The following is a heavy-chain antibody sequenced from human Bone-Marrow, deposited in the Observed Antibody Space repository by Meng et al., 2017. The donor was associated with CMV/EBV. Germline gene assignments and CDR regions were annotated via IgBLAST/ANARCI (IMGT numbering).Heavy chain of an antibody. CDR2: INSDGSST. Sequence: GGSLRLSCAASGFTFSSYWMHWVRQAPGKGLVWVSRINSDGSSTSYADSVKGRFTISRDNSKNTLYLQMNSLRAEDTAVYYCARDPIGIPFDYWGQGTLVTVSS. CDR1: GFTFSSYW. CDR3: ARDPIGIPFDY. V-gene: IGHV3-74*01. D-gene: IGHD1-14*01. J-gene: IGHJ4*02.